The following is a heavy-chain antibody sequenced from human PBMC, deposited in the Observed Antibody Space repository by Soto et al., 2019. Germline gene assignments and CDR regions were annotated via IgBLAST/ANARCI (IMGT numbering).Heavy chain of an antibody. CDR2: IYYSGST. CDR1: GGSISSYY. V-gene: IGHV4-59*01. CDR3: ARERPDEGFWFDP. Sequence: PSETLSLTCTVSGGSISSYYWSWIRQPPGKGLEWIGYIYYSGSTNYNPSLKSRVTISVDTSKNQFSLELSSVTAADTAVYYCARERPDEGFWFDPWGQGTLVTVSS. J-gene: IGHJ5*02.